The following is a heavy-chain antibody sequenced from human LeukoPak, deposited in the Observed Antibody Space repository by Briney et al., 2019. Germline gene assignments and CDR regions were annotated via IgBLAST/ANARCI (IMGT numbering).Heavy chain of an antibody. Sequence: GGSLRLSCAASGFTFSSYGMHWVRQASGKGLEWVAVVSYDGSDKHYADSVKGRFTISRDNSKNTMYLQMNSLRTEDTAVYYCARDFGGSSSGYWGQGTLVTVSS. V-gene: IGHV3-30*03. CDR2: VSYDGSDK. J-gene: IGHJ4*02. CDR3: ARDFGGSSSGY. D-gene: IGHD6-6*01. CDR1: GFTFSSYG.